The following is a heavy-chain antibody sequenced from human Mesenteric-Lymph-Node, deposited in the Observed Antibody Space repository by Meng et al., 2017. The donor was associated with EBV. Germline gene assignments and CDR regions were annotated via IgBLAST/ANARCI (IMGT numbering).Heavy chain of an antibody. J-gene: IGHJ2*01. CDR2: IYDSGST. D-gene: IGHD4-17*01. V-gene: IGHV4-59*01. Sequence: QAQLQESGPGLVKPAETLSLGCTVSVGSFSSYYWSWVRQSPGKGLEWIGYIYDSGSTDYNPSLKSRVTISVDTSKNQFSLKLNSVTAADTAVYYCARDAGGDYWYFDLWGRGTLVTVSS. CDR3: ARDAGGDYWYFDL. CDR1: VGSFSSYY.